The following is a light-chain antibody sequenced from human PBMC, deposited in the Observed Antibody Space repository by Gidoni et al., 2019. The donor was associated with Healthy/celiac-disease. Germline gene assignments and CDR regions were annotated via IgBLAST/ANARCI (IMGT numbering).Light chain of an antibody. Sequence: AIRMTQSPSSFSASTGDRVTIPCRASQGISSYLAWYQHKPGKAPKLLIYAASTLQSGVPSRFSGSGSGTDFTLTISCLQSEDFATYYCQQYYSYLGTFGQGTKVEIK. J-gene: IGKJ1*01. CDR3: QQYYSYLGT. CDR2: AAS. CDR1: QGISSY. V-gene: IGKV1-8*01.